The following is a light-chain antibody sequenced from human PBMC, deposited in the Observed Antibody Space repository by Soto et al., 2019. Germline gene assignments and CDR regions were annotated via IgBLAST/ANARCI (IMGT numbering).Light chain of an antibody. V-gene: IGKV3-15*01. CDR3: QQYNNWPQT. J-gene: IGKJ1*01. CDR1: QSVSSN. Sequence: EIVMTQSPATLSVSPGERATLSCRASQSVSSNLAWYQQKPGQAPRLLIYRASTRATCIPARFSGSGSGTEFTLTICSLQSEDFAVYYCQQYNNWPQTFGQGTKVEIK. CDR2: RAS.